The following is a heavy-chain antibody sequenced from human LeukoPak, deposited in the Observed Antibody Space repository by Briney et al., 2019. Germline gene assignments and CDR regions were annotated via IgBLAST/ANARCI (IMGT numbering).Heavy chain of an antibody. CDR3: ARTGYSSSWYNY. J-gene: IGHJ4*02. CDR1: GFTFSSYE. V-gene: IGHV3-48*03. Sequence: GGSLRLSCAASGFTFSSYEMNWVRQAPGKGLEWVSYISSSGSTIYYADSVKGRFTISRDNAKNTLYLQMNSLRAEDTAVYYCARTGYSSSWYNYWGQGTLVTVSS. CDR2: ISSSGSTI. D-gene: IGHD6-13*01.